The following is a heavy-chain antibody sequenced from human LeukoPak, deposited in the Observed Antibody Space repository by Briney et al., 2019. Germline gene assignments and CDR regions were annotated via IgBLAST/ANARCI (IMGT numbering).Heavy chain of an antibody. V-gene: IGHV4-59*01. CDR1: GGSIYSDY. CDR3: ARVSVVYGMDV. CDR2: MFYTGST. J-gene: IGHJ6*02. Sequence: PSETLSLTCSVSGGSIYSDYGSCIGQCPGQGLEWIGYMFYTGSTNYNPSLKSRVTMSLATSKTQFSLKLSSVTPADTAVYYCARVSVVYGMDVWGQGTTVTVSS.